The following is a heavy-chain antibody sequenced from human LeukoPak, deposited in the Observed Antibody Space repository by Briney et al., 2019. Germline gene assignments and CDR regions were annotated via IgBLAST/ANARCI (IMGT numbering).Heavy chain of an antibody. CDR2: INHSGST. J-gene: IGHJ4*02. V-gene: IGHV4-34*01. CDR1: GFTFSSYS. CDR3: ARVPGYCSSASCSSFDC. D-gene: IGHD2-2*01. Sequence: GSLRLSCAASGFTFSSYSMNWVRQAPGKGLEWIGEINHSGSTNYNPSLTSQVTISVDTSKNQFSLRLSSVTAADTAMYYCARVPGYCSSASCSSFDCWGQGTLVTVSS.